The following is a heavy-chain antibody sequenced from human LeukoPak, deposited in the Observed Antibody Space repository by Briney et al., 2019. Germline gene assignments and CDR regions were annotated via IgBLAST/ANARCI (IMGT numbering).Heavy chain of an antibody. CDR1: GYTFTGYY. V-gene: IGHV1-2*02. J-gene: IGHJ4*02. Sequence: ASVKVSCKASGYTFTGYYMHWVRQAPGQGLEWMGSINPNSGGTNYAQKFQGRVTMTRDTSIRTAYMELSRLRSDDTAVYYCAPAPPPYYYGSSGYYYSYYYDYWGQGTLVTVSS. D-gene: IGHD3-22*01. CDR3: APAPPPYYYGSSGYYYSYYYDY. CDR2: INPNSGGT.